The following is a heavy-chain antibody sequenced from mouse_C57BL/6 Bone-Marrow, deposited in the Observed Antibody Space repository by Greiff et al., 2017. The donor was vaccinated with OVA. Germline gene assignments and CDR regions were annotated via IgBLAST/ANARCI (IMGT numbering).Heavy chain of an antibody. Sequence: QVQLQQPGAELVMPGASVKLSCKASGYTFTSYWMHWVKQRPGQGLEWIGEIDPSDSYTNYNQKFKGKSTLTVDKSSSTAYMQLSSLTSEDSAVYYCARDLLGAMDYWGQGTSVTVSS. V-gene: IGHV1-69*01. D-gene: IGHD2-10*01. CDR2: IDPSDSYT. CDR1: GYTFTSYW. CDR3: ARDLLGAMDY. J-gene: IGHJ4*01.